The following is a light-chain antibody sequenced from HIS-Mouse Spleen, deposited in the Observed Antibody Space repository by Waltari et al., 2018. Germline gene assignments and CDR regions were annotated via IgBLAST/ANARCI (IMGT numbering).Light chain of an antibody. CDR1: SSNTASNT. Sequence: QSVLPPPPSASGTPGQRVTTPCPGSSSNTASNTVNCYQQLPGTATKLLIYSNNQRPSGVPDRFSGSKSGTSASLAISGLQSEDEADYYCAAWDDSLNGYWVFGGGTKLTVL. CDR2: SNN. V-gene: IGLV1-44*01. J-gene: IGLJ3*02. CDR3: AAWDDSLNGYWV.